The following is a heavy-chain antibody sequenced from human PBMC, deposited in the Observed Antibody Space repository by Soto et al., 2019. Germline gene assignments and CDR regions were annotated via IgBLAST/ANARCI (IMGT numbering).Heavy chain of an antibody. CDR1: GFTFSSYA. CDR3: ARDRVPRDGYNWGYYYGMDV. V-gene: IGHV3-30-3*01. CDR2: ISYDGSNK. J-gene: IGHJ6*02. D-gene: IGHD5-12*01. Sequence: GGSLRLSCAASGFTFSSYAMHWVRQAPGKGLEWVAVISYDGSNKYYADSVKGRFTISRDNSKNTLYLQMNSLRAEDTAVYYCARDRVPRDGYNWGYYYGMDVWGQGTTVTVSS.